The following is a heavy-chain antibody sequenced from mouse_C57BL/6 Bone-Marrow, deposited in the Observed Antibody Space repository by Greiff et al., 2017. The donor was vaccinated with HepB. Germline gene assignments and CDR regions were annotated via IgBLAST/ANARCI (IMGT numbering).Heavy chain of an antibody. V-gene: IGHV1-82*01. Sequence: QVQLQQSGPELVKPGASVKISCKASGYAFSSYWMNWVKQRPGKGLEWIGRIYPGDGGTNYNGKFKGKATLTADKSSSTAYMQLSSLTSEDSAVYFCARVSLYDDDYVGNFDNWGQGTALTVTS. D-gene: IGHD2-3*01. CDR1: GYAFSSYW. CDR2: IYPGDGGT. J-gene: IGHJ2*01. CDR3: ARVSLYDDDYVGNFDN.